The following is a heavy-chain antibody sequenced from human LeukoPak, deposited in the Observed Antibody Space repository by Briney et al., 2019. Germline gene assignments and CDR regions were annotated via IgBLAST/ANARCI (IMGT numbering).Heavy chain of an antibody. J-gene: IGHJ4*02. V-gene: IGHV3-7*01. CDR1: GFTFSEYW. D-gene: IGHD6-13*01. CDR3: ARPSSSWYGALDS. Sequence: GGSLRLSCAASGFTFSEYWMTWVRQAPGKGLEWVAHINQGGGEKYYVDSVKGRFTISRDNAKNSLFLQMNSLRAEDTAVYYCARPSSSWYGALDSWGQGTLVTVSS. CDR2: INQGGGEK.